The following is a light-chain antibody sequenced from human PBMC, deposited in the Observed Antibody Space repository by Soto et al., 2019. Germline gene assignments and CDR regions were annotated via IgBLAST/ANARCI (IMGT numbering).Light chain of an antibody. J-gene: IGKJ5*01. CDR3: QQTYTTPEIT. V-gene: IGKV1-39*01. CDR2: TAS. Sequence: DIQMTQSPSSLSASVGDRVTITCRASQSIGRYLNWYQEKPGKAPNVVIFTASSLQSGVPTRFSGSGSGTDFTLTISSLQPEDFAIYYCQQTYTTPEITFGQGTRLEIK. CDR1: QSIGRY.